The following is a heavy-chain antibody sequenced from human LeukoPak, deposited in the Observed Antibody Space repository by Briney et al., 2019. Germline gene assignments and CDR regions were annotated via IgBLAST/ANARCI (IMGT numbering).Heavy chain of an antibody. J-gene: IGHJ4*02. CDR3: ARETVSSGLDY. V-gene: IGHV1-18*01. D-gene: IGHD6-19*01. CDR1: GYTFTSYG. CDR2: ISAYNGNT. Sequence: ASVKVSCKASGYTFTSYGIGWVRQAPGQGLEWMGWISAYNGNTNYAQKLQGRATMTTDTSTSTAYMELRSLRSGDTAVYYCARETVSSGLDYWGQGTLVTVSS.